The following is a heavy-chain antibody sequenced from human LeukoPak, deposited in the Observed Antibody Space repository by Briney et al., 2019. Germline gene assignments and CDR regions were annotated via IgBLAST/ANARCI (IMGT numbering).Heavy chain of an antibody. D-gene: IGHD5-18*01. Sequence: PSETLSLTCTVSGGSISSSSYYWGWIRQPPGKGLEWVSAISGSGGSTYYADSVKGRFTISRDNSKNTLYLQMNSLRAEDTAVYYCAKRVDTAMAYDYWGQGTLVTVSS. J-gene: IGHJ4*02. V-gene: IGHV3-23*01. CDR2: ISGSGGST. CDR1: GGSISSSSYY. CDR3: AKRVDTAMAYDY.